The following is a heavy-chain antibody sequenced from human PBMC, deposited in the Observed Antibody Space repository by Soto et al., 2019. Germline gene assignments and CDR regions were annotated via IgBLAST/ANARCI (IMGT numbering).Heavy chain of an antibody. CDR3: ARTELSIFYGMDV. CDR2: IYYSGST. J-gene: IGHJ6*02. D-gene: IGHD6-6*01. CDR1: GGSISSYY. V-gene: IGHV4-59*01. Sequence: PSETLSLTCTVSGGSISSYYWSWIRQPPGKGLEWIGYIYYSGSTNYNPSLKSRVTISVDTSKNQFSLKLSSVTAADTAVYYCARTELSIFYGMDVWGQGTTVTVSS.